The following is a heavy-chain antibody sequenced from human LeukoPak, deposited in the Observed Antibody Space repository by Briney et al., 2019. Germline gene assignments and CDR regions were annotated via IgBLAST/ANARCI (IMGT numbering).Heavy chain of an antibody. J-gene: IGHJ5*02. CDR2: IYPGDSQT. CDR1: GYSFTSYW. V-gene: IGHV5-51*01. Sequence: GESLKISCKGSGYSFTSYWIGWVRQMPGKGLEWMGIIYPGDSQTRYSPSFQGQVTISADKFISTAYLQWSSLKASDTAIYYCARSSVNWFDPWGPGTLVTVSS. D-gene: IGHD3-3*01. CDR3: ARSSVNWFDP.